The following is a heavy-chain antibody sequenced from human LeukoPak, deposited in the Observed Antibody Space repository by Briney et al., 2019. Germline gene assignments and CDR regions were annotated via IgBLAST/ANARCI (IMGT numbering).Heavy chain of an antibody. V-gene: IGHV4-34*01. Sequence: KPSETLSLTCAVYGGSFSGYYWSWIRQPPGKGLEWIGEINHSRSTYYNPSLKSRVTISVDTSKNQLSLKLSSVTAADTAVYYCARHIRAGITMVRGVLDPWGQGTLVTVSS. CDR2: INHSRST. CDR3: ARHIRAGITMVRGVLDP. D-gene: IGHD3-10*01. J-gene: IGHJ5*02. CDR1: GGSFSGYY.